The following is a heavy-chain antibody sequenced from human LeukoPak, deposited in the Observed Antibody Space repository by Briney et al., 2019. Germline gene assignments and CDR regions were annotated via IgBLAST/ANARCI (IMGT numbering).Heavy chain of an antibody. V-gene: IGHV1-46*01. CDR3: ARTPYYYYGSGSWFDP. CDR2: INPSGGST. CDR1: GYTFTSYH. D-gene: IGHD3-10*01. Sequence: ASVKVSCKASGYTFTSYHMPWVRQAPGQGLEWMGIINPSGGSTSYAQKFQGRVTMTRDMSTSTVYMELSSLRSEDTAVYYCARTPYYYYGSGSWFDPWGQGTLVTVSS. J-gene: IGHJ5*02.